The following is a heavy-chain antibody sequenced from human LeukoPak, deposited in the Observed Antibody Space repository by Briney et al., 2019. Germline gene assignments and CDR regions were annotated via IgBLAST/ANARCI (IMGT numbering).Heavy chain of an antibody. V-gene: IGHV3-7*01. Sequence: PGGFLRLSCAASGFTFSNYWMSWVRQAPGKGLEWVASIKEDGSEEYYVDSVRGRFTFSRDNAKNSLYLQMNSLRAEDTALYYCAKSRGESRGASNYWGQGTLVTVSS. D-gene: IGHD1-26*01. CDR3: AKSRGESRGASNY. CDR2: IKEDGSEE. CDR1: GFTFSNYW. J-gene: IGHJ4*02.